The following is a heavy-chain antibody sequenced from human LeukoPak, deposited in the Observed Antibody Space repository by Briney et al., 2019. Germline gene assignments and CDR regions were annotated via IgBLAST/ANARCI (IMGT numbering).Heavy chain of an antibody. Sequence: GSLSLPCATPGFTFYNFARGWVRQPPGKGLGWVPPFSGLGEKTYYADSVQGRFTVSRDNSKNTLYLQMNSLRVEDTALYYCARDNVIIPDYGGPDFDYWGQGTQVAVS. D-gene: IGHD4/OR15-4a*01. CDR2: FSGLGEKT. V-gene: IGHV3-23*01. J-gene: IGHJ4*02. CDR3: ARDNVIIPDYGGPDFDY. CDR1: GFTFYNFA.